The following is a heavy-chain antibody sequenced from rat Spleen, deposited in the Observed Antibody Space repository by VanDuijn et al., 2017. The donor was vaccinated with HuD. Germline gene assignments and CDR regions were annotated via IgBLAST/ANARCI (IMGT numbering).Heavy chain of an antibody. J-gene: IGHJ2*01. D-gene: IGHD1-3*01. CDR1: GFSLTDYS. V-gene: IGHV2S63*01. CDR3: TRLTIGS. Sequence: VQLKESGPGQVQPSQTLSLTCTASGFSLTDYSVHWVRQPPGKGLEWVGVMWRGGSTTYNSTLKSRLSISGDTSKSQVFLKMNSLQTEDTAIYYCTRLTIGSWGQGVMVTVSS. CDR2: MWRGGST.